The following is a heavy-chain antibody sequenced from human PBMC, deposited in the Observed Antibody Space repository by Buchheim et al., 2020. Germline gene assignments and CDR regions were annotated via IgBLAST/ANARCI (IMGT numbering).Heavy chain of an antibody. D-gene: IGHD6-19*01. CDR3: ARSAAVAALYFDL. CDR1: GGSISSYY. CDR2: IYYSGST. J-gene: IGHJ2*01. V-gene: IGHV4-59*01. Sequence: QVQLQESGPGLVKPSETLSLTCTVSGGSISSYYWSWIRQPPEKGLEWIGYIYYSGSTNYNPSLKSRVTISVDTSKNQFSLKLSSVTAADTAVYYCARSAAVAALYFDLWGRGTL.